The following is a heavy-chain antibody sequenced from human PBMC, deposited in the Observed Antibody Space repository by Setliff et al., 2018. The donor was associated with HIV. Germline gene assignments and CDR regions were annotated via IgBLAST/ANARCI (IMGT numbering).Heavy chain of an antibody. V-gene: IGHV7-4-1*02. D-gene: IGHD4-17*01. J-gene: IGHJ5*02. Sequence: AASVKVSCKASGYTFINYAMNWVRQAPGQGLEWMGWINTNTGSPTYAQAFTGRFVFSLDTSVSTAYLQISSLKAEDTAVYYCARALYGDYGGDINWFDPWGQGTLVTVSS. CDR2: INTNTGSP. CDR1: GYTFINYA. CDR3: ARALYGDYGGDINWFDP.